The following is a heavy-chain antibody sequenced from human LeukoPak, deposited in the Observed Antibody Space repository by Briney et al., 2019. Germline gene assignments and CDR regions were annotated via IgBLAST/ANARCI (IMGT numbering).Heavy chain of an antibody. D-gene: IGHD3-3*01. Sequence: PGGSLRLSCAASGFTFSSYEMNWVRQAPGKGLEWVSYISSSGSTIYYADSVKGRFTISRDNAKNSLYLQMNSLRAEDTALYYCARTGVVYYDFWSGPLDYWGQGTLVTVSS. CDR2: ISSSGSTI. CDR1: GFTFSSYE. V-gene: IGHV3-48*03. CDR3: ARTGVVYYDFWSGPLDY. J-gene: IGHJ4*02.